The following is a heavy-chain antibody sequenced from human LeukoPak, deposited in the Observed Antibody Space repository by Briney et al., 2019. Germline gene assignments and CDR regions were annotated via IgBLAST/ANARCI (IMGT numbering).Heavy chain of an antibody. J-gene: IGHJ3*02. D-gene: IGHD3-22*01. CDR1: GGSIRSSSYN. CDR3: ARDFHYSDSSGYYFDAFEI. Sequence: SETLSLTCTVSGGSIRSSSYNWAWIRQPPGKGLECIGSIRYTGTTYYNPSLKSRVTISVDTSKNQFSLNLSSVTAADTAVYYCARDFHYSDSSGYYFDAFEIWGQGTMVTVSP. CDR2: IRYTGTT. V-gene: IGHV4-39*07.